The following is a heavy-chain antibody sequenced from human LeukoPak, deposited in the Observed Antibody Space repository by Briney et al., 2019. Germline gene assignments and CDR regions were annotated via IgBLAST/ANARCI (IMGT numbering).Heavy chain of an antibody. J-gene: IGHJ3*01. CDR1: GFTFSSYG. Sequence: GGSLRLSCAASGFTFSSYGMHWVRQAPGKGLEWVAFIRYDGSNKYYADSVKGRFTISRDNSNNTLYLQMNSLRAEDTAVYYCAKDRYYGSGSPPAAWGQGTMVTVSS. CDR2: IRYDGSNK. V-gene: IGHV3-30*02. D-gene: IGHD3-10*01. CDR3: AKDRYYGSGSPPAA.